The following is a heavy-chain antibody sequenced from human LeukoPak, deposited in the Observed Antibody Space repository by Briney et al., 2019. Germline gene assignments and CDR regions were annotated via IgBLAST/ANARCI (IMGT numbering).Heavy chain of an antibody. Sequence: GGSLRLSCAASGFTFSNYAMTWVRQAPGKGLEWVSAISGSDNSTYYTDSVKGRFIISRDNSKSMLYLQMTSLRADDTAVYYCAKDQIPSYYDFMTGYYRSDAFDIWGQGTMVTVSS. J-gene: IGHJ3*02. CDR2: ISGSDNST. V-gene: IGHV3-23*01. CDR3: AKDQIPSYYDFMTGYYRSDAFDI. CDR1: GFTFSNYA. D-gene: IGHD3-9*01.